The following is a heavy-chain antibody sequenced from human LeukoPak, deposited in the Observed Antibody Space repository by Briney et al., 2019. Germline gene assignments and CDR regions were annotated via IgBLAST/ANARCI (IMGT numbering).Heavy chain of an antibody. CDR2: ISGNGDST. CDR3: AVYTYYYDSSGHYPDY. V-gene: IGHV3-23*01. CDR1: GFTFSNYA. J-gene: IGHJ4*02. Sequence: GGSLRLSCAASGFTFSNYAMSWVRQAPGKGLDWVSGISGNGDSTYYAASVKGRFTVSRDNSNNMLHLQLNSLRAEDTAVFYCAVYTYYYDSSGHYPDYWGQGTLVTVSS. D-gene: IGHD3-22*01.